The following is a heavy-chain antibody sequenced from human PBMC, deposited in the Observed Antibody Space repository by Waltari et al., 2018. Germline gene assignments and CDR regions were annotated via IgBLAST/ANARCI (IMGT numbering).Heavy chain of an antibody. CDR2: VDPEDGET. V-gene: IGHV1-69-2*01. J-gene: IGHJ6*04. CDR1: GYTFTDYY. Sequence: EVQLVQSGAEVKKPGATVKISCKVSGYTFTDYYMHWVQQAPGKGLEWMGLVDPEDGETIYAEKFQGRVTITADTSTDTAYMELSSLRSEDTAVYYCATAPPYYYGSGSSFGSLDVWGKGTTVTVSS. D-gene: IGHD3-10*01. CDR3: ATAPPYYYGSGSSFGSLDV.